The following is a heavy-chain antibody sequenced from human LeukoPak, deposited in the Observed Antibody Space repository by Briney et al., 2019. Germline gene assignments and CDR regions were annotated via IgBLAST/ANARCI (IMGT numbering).Heavy chain of an antibody. CDR3: AKFGLYYNMDV. D-gene: IGHD3-16*01. J-gene: IGHJ6*02. V-gene: IGHV4-59*03. CDR1: GGSISGFY. CDR2: IHYSVST. Sequence: PSETLSLTCAVSGGSISGFYWTWIRQPPGKGLEFIGQIHYSVSTDYNPSLKSRITMSVDTSKNQFFLSLNSVTAADTAVYYCAKFGLYYNMDVWGQGTTVTVSS.